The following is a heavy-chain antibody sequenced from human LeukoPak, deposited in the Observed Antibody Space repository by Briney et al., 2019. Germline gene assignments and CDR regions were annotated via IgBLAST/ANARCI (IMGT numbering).Heavy chain of an antibody. D-gene: IGHD3-22*01. CDR3: ARGTLRDYYDSSGYYLFPFDY. CDR1: GYTFTSYG. J-gene: IGHJ4*02. CDR2: ISAYNGNT. V-gene: IGHV1-18*01. Sequence: ASVKVSCKASGYTFTSYGISWVRQAPEQGLEWMGWISAYNGNTNYAQKLQGRVTMTTDTSTSTAYMELRSLRSDDTAVYYCARGTLRDYYDSSGYYLFPFDYWGQGTLVTVSS.